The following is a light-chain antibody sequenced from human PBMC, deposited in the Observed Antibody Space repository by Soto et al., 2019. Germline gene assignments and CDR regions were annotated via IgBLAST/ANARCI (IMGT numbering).Light chain of an antibody. Sequence: EFVLTQSPGTLSLSPGERATLSCRASQTVRNNYLAWYQQKPGQAPRLLIYDASSRATGIPDRFSGGGSGTDFTLTISRLEPEDFAVYYCHQYGSSPPTFGQGTKVDIK. J-gene: IGKJ1*01. CDR1: QTVRNNY. CDR2: DAS. V-gene: IGKV3-20*01. CDR3: HQYGSSPPT.